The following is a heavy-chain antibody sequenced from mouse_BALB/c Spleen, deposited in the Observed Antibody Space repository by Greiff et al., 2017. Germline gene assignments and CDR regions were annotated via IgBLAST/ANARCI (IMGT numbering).Heavy chain of an antibody. CDR1: GYTFTDYN. J-gene: IGHJ2*01. Sequence: EVHLQQSGPELVKPGASVKIPCKASGYTFTDYNMDWVKQSHGKSLEWIGDINPNNGGTIYNQKFKGKATLTVDKSSSTAYMELRSLTSEDTAVYYCARLDYGSSAYFDYWGQGTTLTVSS. CDR2: INPNNGGT. D-gene: IGHD1-1*01. V-gene: IGHV1-18*01. CDR3: ARLDYGSSAYFDY.